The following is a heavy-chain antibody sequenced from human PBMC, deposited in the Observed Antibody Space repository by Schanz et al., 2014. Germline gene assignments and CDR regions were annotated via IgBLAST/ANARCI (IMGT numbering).Heavy chain of an antibody. V-gene: IGHV3-48*04. CDR3: AASSGWHPSTDY. CDR1: GFTFSDYS. D-gene: IGHD6-19*01. CDR2: IRSSSTPI. J-gene: IGHJ4*02. Sequence: EVQLVESGGGWVQPGGSLRLSCAASGFTFSDYSMNWVRQAPGKGPEWVSYIRSSSTPIYYADSVKGRFTISRDNAKSSLYLQMNRLRVEDTAVYYCAASSGWHPSTDYWGQGTLVTVSS.